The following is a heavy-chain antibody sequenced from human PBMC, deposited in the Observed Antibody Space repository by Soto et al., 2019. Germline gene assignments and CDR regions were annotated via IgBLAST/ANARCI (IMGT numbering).Heavy chain of an antibody. CDR2: IWFDGSNK. Sequence: QVQLVESGGGVVQPGRSLRLCCAASGFTFSTYGMHWVRQTPGKGLEWVAVIWFDGSNKSYADSVKGRFTVSRDNSKNTLSLQMYSLRAEDTAVYYCARERDGYNRVFDCWGQGTLVTVSS. CDR3: ARERDGYNRVFDC. J-gene: IGHJ4*02. CDR1: GFTFSTYG. D-gene: IGHD5-12*01. V-gene: IGHV3-33*01.